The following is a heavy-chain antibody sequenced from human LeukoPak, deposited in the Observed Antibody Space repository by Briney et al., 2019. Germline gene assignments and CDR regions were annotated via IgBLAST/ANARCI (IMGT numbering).Heavy chain of an antibody. Sequence: SETLSLTCAVYGGSFSGYYWSWIRQPPGKGLEWLGEINHSGSTNYNPSLKSRVTISVDTSKDQFSLKLSSVTAADTAIYYCARRLYDSSGYYLDYWGQGTLVTVSS. CDR2: INHSGST. J-gene: IGHJ4*02. V-gene: IGHV4-34*01. CDR3: ARRLYDSSGYYLDY. D-gene: IGHD3-22*01. CDR1: GGSFSGYY.